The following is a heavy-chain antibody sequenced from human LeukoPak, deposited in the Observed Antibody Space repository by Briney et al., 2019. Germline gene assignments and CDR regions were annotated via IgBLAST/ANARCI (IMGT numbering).Heavy chain of an antibody. Sequence: GGSLRLSCAVSGFTFCSDVMSWIRQAPGKGLEWVSTISGSGDGRYYADSVKGRFTISRDNSKNTVYLQMNSLRAEDTAVYYCAKSLTPLNYDTSNSNGMDVWGQGTTVTVSS. CDR1: GFTFCSDV. CDR3: AKSLTPLNYDTSNSNGMDV. J-gene: IGHJ6*02. V-gene: IGHV3-23*01. D-gene: IGHD1-7*01. CDR2: ISGSGDGR.